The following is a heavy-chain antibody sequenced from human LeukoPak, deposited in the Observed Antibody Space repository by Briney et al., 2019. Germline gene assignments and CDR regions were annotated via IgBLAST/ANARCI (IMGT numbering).Heavy chain of an antibody. V-gene: IGHV4-39*01. CDR1: GGSISSSSYY. CDR2: IYYSGST. Sequence: SETLSLTCTVSGGSISSSSYYWGWIRQPPGKGLEWIGSIYYSGSTYYNPSLKSRVTISVDTSKNQFSLKLSSVTAADTAVYYCARHRGSSSSRFTDYWGQGTLVTVSS. CDR3: ARHRGSSSSRFTDY. J-gene: IGHJ4*02. D-gene: IGHD6-6*01.